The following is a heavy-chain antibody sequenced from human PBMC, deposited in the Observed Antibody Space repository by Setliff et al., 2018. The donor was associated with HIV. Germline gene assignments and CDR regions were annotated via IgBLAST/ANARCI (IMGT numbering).Heavy chain of an antibody. D-gene: IGHD4-4*01. CDR3: VRDLTTIVTRKVFDI. V-gene: IGHV3-30*04. J-gene: IGHJ3*02. Sequence: GGSLRLSCAASGFTFSSYGMHRARQAPGKGLEWVALISYDGNIKHYPDSMMGRLTISRDNSKNTLYLQMNSLRADDTAVYYCVRDLTTIVTRKVFDIWGQGTMVTVSS. CDR2: ISYDGNIK. CDR1: GFTFSSYG.